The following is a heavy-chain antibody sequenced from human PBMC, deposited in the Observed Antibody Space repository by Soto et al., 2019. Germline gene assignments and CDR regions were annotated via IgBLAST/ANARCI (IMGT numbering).Heavy chain of an antibody. J-gene: IGHJ3*02. D-gene: IGHD2-15*01. CDR3: ASVGGYCSGGSCPAFDI. CDR1: GYTFTSYG. Sequence: QVQLVQSGAEVKKPGASVKVSCKASGYTFTSYGISWVRQAPGQGLEWMGWISAYNGNTNYAQKLQGRVTMTTDTSTSTAYMELRSLRADDTAVYYCASVGGYCSGGSCPAFDIWGQGTMVTVSS. CDR2: ISAYNGNT. V-gene: IGHV1-18*01.